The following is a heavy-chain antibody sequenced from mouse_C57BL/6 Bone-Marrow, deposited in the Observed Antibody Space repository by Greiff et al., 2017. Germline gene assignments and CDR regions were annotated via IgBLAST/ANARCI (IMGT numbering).Heavy chain of an antibody. CDR2: INYDGSST. Sequence: EVMLVESEGGLVQPGSSMKLSCTASGFTFSDYYMAWVRQVPEKGLEWVANINYDGSSTYYLDSLKSRFIISRDNAKNILYLQMSSLKSEDTATYDCAREGDYYGSRDAMDYWGQGTSVTVSS. CDR1: GFTFSDYY. D-gene: IGHD1-1*01. V-gene: IGHV5-16*01. J-gene: IGHJ4*01. CDR3: AREGDYYGSRDAMDY.